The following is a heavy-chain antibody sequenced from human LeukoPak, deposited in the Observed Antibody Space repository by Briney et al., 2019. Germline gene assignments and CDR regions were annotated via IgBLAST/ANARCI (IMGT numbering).Heavy chain of an antibody. CDR2: IYYGGST. D-gene: IGHD3-22*01. V-gene: IGHV4-39*07. J-gene: IGHJ4*02. Sequence: PSETLSLTCTVSGGSISSNSYFWGWIPQPPGKGLEWIGSIYYGGSTYYNPSLKSRVTISVDTSKSQFSLKLSSVTAADTAVYYCARAPTIDSSGYYYFDYWGQGTLVTVSS. CDR3: ARAPTIDSSGYYYFDY. CDR1: GGSISSNSYF.